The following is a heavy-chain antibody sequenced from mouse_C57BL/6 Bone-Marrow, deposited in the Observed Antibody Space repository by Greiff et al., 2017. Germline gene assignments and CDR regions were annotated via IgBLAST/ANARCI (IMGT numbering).Heavy chain of an antibody. Sequence: QVQLQQSGAELVRPGTSVKVSCKASGYAFTNYLIEWVKQRPGQGLEWIGVINPASGGTNYNEKFKGKATLTEDKSSSTAYMQLSSLTSEAAAVYFCARVTGAIDYWGQGTTLTVSS. D-gene: IGHD4-1*01. V-gene: IGHV1-54*01. J-gene: IGHJ2*01. CDR1: GYAFTNYL. CDR2: INPASGGT. CDR3: ARVTGAIDY.